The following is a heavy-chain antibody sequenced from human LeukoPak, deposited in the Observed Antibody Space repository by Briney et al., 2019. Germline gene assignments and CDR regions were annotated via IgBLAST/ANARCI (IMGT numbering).Heavy chain of an antibody. J-gene: IGHJ4*02. CDR3: ARDNYYDSSGYYYDY. Sequence: SETLSLTCTVSGGSIRSYYWSWIRQPPGKGLEWIGYIYYSGSTYYNPSLKSRVTISVDTSKNQFSLKLSSVTAADTAVYYCARDNYYDSSGYYYDYWGQGTLVTVSS. CDR2: IYYSGST. D-gene: IGHD3-22*01. CDR1: GGSIRSYY. V-gene: IGHV4-30-4*01.